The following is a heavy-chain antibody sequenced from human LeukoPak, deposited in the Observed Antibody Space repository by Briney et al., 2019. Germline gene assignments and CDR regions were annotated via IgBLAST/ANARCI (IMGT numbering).Heavy chain of an antibody. V-gene: IGHV3-7*01. CDR3: ARDSAGNDY. CDR1: GFTFSTYW. D-gene: IGHD6-13*01. CDR2: IKQDGSEK. J-gene: IGHJ4*02. Sequence: GGSLRLSCAASGFTFSTYWMSWVRQAPGKGLERVANIKQDGSEKYYVDSVKGRFTIPRDNAKNSLYLQMNSLRAEDTAMYYCARDSAGNDYWGQGTLVTVSS.